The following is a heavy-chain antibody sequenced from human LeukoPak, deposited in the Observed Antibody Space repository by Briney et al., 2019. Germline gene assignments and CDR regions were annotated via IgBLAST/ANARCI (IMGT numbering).Heavy chain of an antibody. Sequence: GGSLRLSWAASGFTSSSYAMSWVRQAPGKGLEWVSAISGSGGSTYYADSVKGRFTISRDNSKNTLYLQMNSLRAEDTAVYYCAKRSPRDIVVVPAALGYGMDVWGQGTTVTVSS. CDR1: GFTSSSYA. CDR3: AKRSPRDIVVVPAALGYGMDV. CDR2: ISGSGGST. V-gene: IGHV3-23*01. D-gene: IGHD2-2*01. J-gene: IGHJ6*02.